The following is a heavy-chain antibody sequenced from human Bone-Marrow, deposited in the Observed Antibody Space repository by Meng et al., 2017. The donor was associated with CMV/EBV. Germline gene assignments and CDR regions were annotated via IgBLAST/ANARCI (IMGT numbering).Heavy chain of an antibody. CDR3: ARGPDRQDYLTLRYFDS. J-gene: IGHJ4*02. V-gene: IGHV4-31*03. CDR2: IYNNGDT. Sequence: SETLSLTCTVSGDSINRSGYFWSWIRQHPGKGLEWIGYIYNNGDTYDNPSLKSRLSMSVDTSKNQFSLRLTSVTAADTAVYYCARGPDRQDYLTLRYFDSWGQGTLVTVYS. CDR1: GDSINRSGYF. D-gene: IGHD3-10*01.